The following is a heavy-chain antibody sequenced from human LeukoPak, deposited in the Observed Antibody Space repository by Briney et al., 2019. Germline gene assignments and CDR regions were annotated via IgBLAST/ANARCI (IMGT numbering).Heavy chain of an antibody. V-gene: IGHV4-61*01. CDR3: ARDGRRAFDI. CDR2: IYYSGST. CDR1: GGSVSSGSYY. J-gene: IGHJ3*02. D-gene: IGHD3/OR15-3a*01. Sequence: SETLSLTCTVSGGSVSSGSYYWSWIRQPPGKGLEWIGYIYYSGSTNYNPSLKSRVTISVDTSKNEFSLKLSSVTAADTAVYYCARDGRRAFDIWGQGTMVTVSS.